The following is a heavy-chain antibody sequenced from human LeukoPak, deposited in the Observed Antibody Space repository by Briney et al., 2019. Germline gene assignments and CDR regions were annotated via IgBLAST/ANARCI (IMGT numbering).Heavy chain of an antibody. Sequence: ASVKVSCKASGYSFTGYYMHWVRQAPGQGLEWMGWISPNLGGTNYAQKIQGRVTMTRDTSTSTVYMELSSLRSEDTAVYYCARLLYAFDIWGQGTMVTVSS. CDR1: GYSFTGYY. CDR3: ARLLYAFDI. V-gene: IGHV1-2*02. CDR2: ISPNLGGT. J-gene: IGHJ3*02.